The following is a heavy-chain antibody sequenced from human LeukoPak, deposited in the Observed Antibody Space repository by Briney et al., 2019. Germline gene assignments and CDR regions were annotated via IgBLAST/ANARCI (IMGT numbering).Heavy chain of an antibody. CDR1: GGSISSYY. CDR2: IYYSGST. V-gene: IGHV4-59*01. J-gene: IGHJ4*02. Sequence: SETLSLTCTVSGGSISSYYWSWIRQPPGKGLEWIGYIYYSGSTNYNPSLTRRATISVDTSKNQFSLKLSSVTAADTAVYYCAREKNYGDSYYFDYWGQGTLVTVSS. D-gene: IGHD4-17*01. CDR3: AREKNYGDSYYFDY.